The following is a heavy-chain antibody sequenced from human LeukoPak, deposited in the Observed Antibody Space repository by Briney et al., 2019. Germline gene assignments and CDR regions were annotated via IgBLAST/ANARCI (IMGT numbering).Heavy chain of an antibody. CDR3: AKRVPYTSSSVYFDY. CDR2: ISDDGRST. V-gene: IGHV3-23*01. Sequence: GGSLRLSCAASGFTFSSYGMSWVRQAPGKGLEWVSSISDDGRSTYYADSVKGRFTISKDNSKNTRYLQMNNLRAEDTAIYYCAKRVPYTSSSVYFDYWGQGTLVTVSS. CDR1: GFTFSSYG. J-gene: IGHJ4*02. D-gene: IGHD6-6*01.